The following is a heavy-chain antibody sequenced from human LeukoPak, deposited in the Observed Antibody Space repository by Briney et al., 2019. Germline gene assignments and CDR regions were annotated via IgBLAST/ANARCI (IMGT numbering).Heavy chain of an antibody. D-gene: IGHD3-3*01. J-gene: IGHJ4*02. CDR2: ISSNGSST. V-gene: IGHV3-64*01. Sequence: GGSLRLSCAASGFTFGSYAMHWVRQAPGKGLEYVSAISSNGSSTYYANSVKGRFTISRDNSKNTLYLQMGSLRAEDMAVYYCARAPFGVVIKSYFDYWGQGTLVTVSS. CDR3: ARAPFGVVIKSYFDY. CDR1: GFTFGSYA.